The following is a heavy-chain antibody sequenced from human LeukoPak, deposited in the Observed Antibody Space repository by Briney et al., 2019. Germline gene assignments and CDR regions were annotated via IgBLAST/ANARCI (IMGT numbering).Heavy chain of an antibody. D-gene: IGHD3-10*01. J-gene: IGHJ4*02. CDR2: INAGNGNT. CDR3: ARSGAMVRGTSFDY. Sequence: GASVKVSCKASGYTFTSYAMHWGGQAPGHRREGMGWINAGNGNTKYSQKFQVRVTITRDTSASTAYMELSSLRSEDTAVYYCARSGAMVRGTSFDYWGQGTLVTVSS. V-gene: IGHV1-3*01. CDR1: GYTFTSYA.